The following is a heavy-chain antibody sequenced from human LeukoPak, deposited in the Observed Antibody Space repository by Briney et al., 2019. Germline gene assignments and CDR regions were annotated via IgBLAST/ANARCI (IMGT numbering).Heavy chain of an antibody. V-gene: IGHV5-51*01. D-gene: IGHD3-22*01. Sequence: GESLKISCKDSGYSFTSYWIGWVRQMPGKGLEWMGIIYPGDSDTRYSPSFQGQVTISADKSISTAYLQLSSLKASDTAMYYCARSEHYYDSSGYHYFDYWGQGTLVTVSS. J-gene: IGHJ4*02. CDR3: ARSEHYYDSSGYHYFDY. CDR1: GYSFTSYW. CDR2: IYPGDSDT.